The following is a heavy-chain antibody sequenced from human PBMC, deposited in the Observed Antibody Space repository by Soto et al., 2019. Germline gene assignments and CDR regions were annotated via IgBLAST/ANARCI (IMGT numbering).Heavy chain of an antibody. CDR2: INHSGST. Sequence: PSETLSLTCAVYGGSFSGYYWNWIRQPPGKGLEWIGEINHSGSTNYNPSLKSRVTISVDTSKNQFSLKLSSVTAADTAVYYCARDPRAPPTVRNPYYFDYWGQGTLVTVSS. CDR1: GGSFSGYY. CDR3: ARDPRAPPTVRNPYYFDY. V-gene: IGHV4-34*01. J-gene: IGHJ4*02.